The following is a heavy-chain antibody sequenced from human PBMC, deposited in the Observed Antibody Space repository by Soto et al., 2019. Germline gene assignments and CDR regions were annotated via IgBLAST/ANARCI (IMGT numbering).Heavy chain of an antibody. D-gene: IGHD6-19*01. V-gene: IGHV3-33*01. CDR2: IWYDGSNK. CDR1: GFTFSSYG. Sequence: GGSLRLSCAASGFTFSSYGMHWVRQAPGKGLEWVAVIWYDGSNKYYADSVKGRFTISRDNSKNTLYLQMNSLRAEDTAVYYCAREGGSSGWYDYWGQGTLVTVSS. J-gene: IGHJ4*02. CDR3: AREGGSSGWYDY.